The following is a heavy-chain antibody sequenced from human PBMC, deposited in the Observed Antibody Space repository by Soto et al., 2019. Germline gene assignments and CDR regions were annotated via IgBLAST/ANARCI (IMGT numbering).Heavy chain of an antibody. CDR3: ARDRGSYALDY. CDR1: GYTFTSYG. Sequence: QVQLVQSGAEVKKPGASVKVSCKASGYTFTSYGIIWVRQAPGQGLEWMGWISAYNGNTHYAQKLQGRVTMTTYTSKSTAYMELRSLRSHDTAVYYCARDRGSYALDYWGQGTLVTVSS. D-gene: IGHD1-26*01. V-gene: IGHV1-18*01. J-gene: IGHJ4*02. CDR2: ISAYNGNT.